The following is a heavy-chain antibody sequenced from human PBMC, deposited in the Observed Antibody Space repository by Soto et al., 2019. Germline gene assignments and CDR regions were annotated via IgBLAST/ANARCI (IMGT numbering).Heavy chain of an antibody. Sequence: SETLSLTCTVSGGSISSSSYYWGWIRQPPGKGLEWIGSIYYSGSTYYNPSLKSRVTISVDTSKNQFSLKLSSVTAADTAVYYCARRVSGVWFGANWFDPWGQGTLVTVSS. V-gene: IGHV4-39*01. D-gene: IGHD3-10*01. CDR3: ARRVSGVWFGANWFDP. CDR1: GGSISSSSYY. J-gene: IGHJ5*02. CDR2: IYYSGST.